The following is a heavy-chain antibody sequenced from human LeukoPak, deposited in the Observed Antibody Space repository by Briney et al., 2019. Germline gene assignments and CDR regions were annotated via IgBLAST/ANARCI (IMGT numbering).Heavy chain of an antibody. Sequence: ASVNVSCKASRYTLAKFYIHCGRQAPGQGVEWMGIINPSGCTTSYVQKFQGRVSMNRDTSTSTVYMELSSLRSEDTAVYYCARDNRGERTPGWGYGGFDIWGQGTMVSVSS. CDR3: ARDNRGERTPGWGYGGFDI. V-gene: IGHV1-46*01. CDR1: RYTLAKFY. J-gene: IGHJ3*02. CDR2: INPSGCTT. D-gene: IGHD3-16*01.